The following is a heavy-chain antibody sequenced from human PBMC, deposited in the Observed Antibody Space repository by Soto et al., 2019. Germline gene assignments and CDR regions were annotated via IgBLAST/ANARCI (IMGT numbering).Heavy chain of an antibody. CDR3: ARXERSLYSSSLAFDP. D-gene: IGHD6-13*01. CDR1: GFSLSTSGMC. CDR2: IDWDDDK. J-gene: IGHJ5*02. V-gene: IGHV2-70*01. Sequence: SGPTLVNPTQTLTLTCTFSGFSLSTSGMCVSWIRQPPGKALEWLALIDWDDDKYYSTSLKTRLTISKDTSKNQVVLTMTNMDPVDTATYYCARXERSLYSSSLAFDPWGQGTLVTVS.